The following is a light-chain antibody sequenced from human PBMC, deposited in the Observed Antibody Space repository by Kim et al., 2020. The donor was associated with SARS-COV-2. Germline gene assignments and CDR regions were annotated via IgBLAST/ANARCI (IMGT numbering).Light chain of an antibody. CDR2: AAS. Sequence: IQMTQSPSSLSASVGDRVTITCRASQYISNYLNWYQQIPGKAPKVLIYAASILQSGVPPRFSGSGSGTDFTLTISSLQPEDFATYYCQQSYSNPPEYTFGQGTKLEIK. CDR3: QQSYSNPPEYT. CDR1: QYISNY. V-gene: IGKV1-39*01. J-gene: IGKJ2*01.